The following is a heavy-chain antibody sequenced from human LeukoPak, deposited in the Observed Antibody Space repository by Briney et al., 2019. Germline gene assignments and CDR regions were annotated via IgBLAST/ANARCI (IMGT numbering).Heavy chain of an antibody. Sequence: PGGSLRLSCAASGFTFSSYSMNWVRQAPGKGLEWVSYISSSSSTIYYADSVKGRFTISRDNAKNSLYLQMNSLRAEDTAVYYCARGRDSSSWTGPFDYWGQGTLVTVSS. CDR1: GFTFSSYS. CDR3: ARGRDSSSWTGPFDY. V-gene: IGHV3-48*04. D-gene: IGHD6-13*01. CDR2: ISSSSSTI. J-gene: IGHJ4*02.